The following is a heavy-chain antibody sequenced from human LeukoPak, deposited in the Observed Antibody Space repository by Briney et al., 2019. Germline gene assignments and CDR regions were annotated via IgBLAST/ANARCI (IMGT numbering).Heavy chain of an antibody. CDR2: IDPTDSYT. J-gene: IGHJ5*02. Sequence: AESPKISCKGSGYSFTSYWISWVRQMPGKGLEWMGRIDPTDSYTDYSPSFQGHVTISVDKSISTAYLQWNSLKASDPAMYYCARRRSRITMVRGVNEWFDPWGQGTLVTVSS. CDR3: ARRRSRITMVRGVNEWFDP. CDR1: GYSFTSYW. V-gene: IGHV5-10-1*01. D-gene: IGHD3-10*01.